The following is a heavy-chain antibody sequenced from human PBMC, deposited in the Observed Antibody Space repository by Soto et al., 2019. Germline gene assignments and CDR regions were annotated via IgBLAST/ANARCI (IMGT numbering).Heavy chain of an antibody. V-gene: IGHV4-39*01. CDR3: ARQSWSGYYYFDY. CDR1: GGSISSSSYY. D-gene: IGHD3-3*01. J-gene: IGHJ4*02. CDR2: IYYSGST. Sequence: SETLSLTCTVSGGSISSSSYYWGWIRQPPGKGLEWIGSIYYSGSTYYNPSLKSRVTISVDTSKNQFSLKLSSVTAADTAVYYCARQSWSGYYYFDYWGQGTLVTVSS.